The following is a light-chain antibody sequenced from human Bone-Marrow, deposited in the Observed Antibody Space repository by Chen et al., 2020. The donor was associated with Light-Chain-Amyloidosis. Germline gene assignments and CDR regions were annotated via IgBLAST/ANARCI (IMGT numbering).Light chain of an antibody. CDR2: RDT. Sequence: SYELTQPPSVSVSPGQTLRITCSGDDLPTKYAYWYQQKPGQAPVLVIHRDTERPSGISERFSGSSSGTTATLTISGVQAEDEADYHCQSADSSGTYEVIFGGGTKLTVL. CDR1: DLPTKY. J-gene: IGLJ2*01. V-gene: IGLV3-25*03. CDR3: QSADSSGTYEVI.